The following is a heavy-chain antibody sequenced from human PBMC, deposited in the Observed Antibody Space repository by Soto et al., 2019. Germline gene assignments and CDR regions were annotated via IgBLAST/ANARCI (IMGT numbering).Heavy chain of an antibody. CDR3: ARSGGLDRDFNY. J-gene: IGHJ4*02. CDR2: IIPMFDTP. Sequence: GASVKVSCKASGYTFTSYAIGWVRQAPGQGLEWMGGIIPMFDTPIYAQKFQDRVTITADESTSTAYMQLSSLRSGDTAVYYCARSGGLDRDFNYWGQGSLVTVSS. V-gene: IGHV1-69*13. CDR1: GYTFTSYA. D-gene: IGHD2-15*01.